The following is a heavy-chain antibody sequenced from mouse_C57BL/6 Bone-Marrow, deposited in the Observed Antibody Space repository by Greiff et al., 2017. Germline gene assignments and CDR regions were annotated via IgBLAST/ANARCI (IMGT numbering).Heavy chain of an antibody. J-gene: IGHJ2*01. CDR1: GFSLTSYA. V-gene: IGHV2-9-1*01. CDR2: IWTGGGT. CDR3: ARGETAQATYYFDY. D-gene: IGHD3-2*02. Sequence: VQLKESGPGLVAPSQSLSITCTVSGFSLTSYAISWVRQPPGKGLEWLGVIWTGGGTNYNSALKSRLSICKDNSKSQVFLKMNSLQTDDTARYYCARGETAQATYYFDYWGQGTTLTVSS.